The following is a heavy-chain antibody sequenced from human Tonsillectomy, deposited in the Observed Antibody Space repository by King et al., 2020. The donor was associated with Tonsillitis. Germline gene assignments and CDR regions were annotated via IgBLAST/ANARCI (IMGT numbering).Heavy chain of an antibody. CDR3: AKPARSNSWYVWDAFDI. J-gene: IGHJ3*02. Sequence: VQLVESGGGLVQPGGSLRLSCAASGFTFSSYAMSWVRQAPGKGLEWVSAISGSGGSTYYADSVKGRFTISRDNSKNTLYLQMNSLRAEDTAVYYCAKPARSNSWYVWDAFDIWGQGTMVAVSS. CDR2: ISGSGGST. V-gene: IGHV3-23*04. CDR1: GFTFSSYA. D-gene: IGHD6-13*01.